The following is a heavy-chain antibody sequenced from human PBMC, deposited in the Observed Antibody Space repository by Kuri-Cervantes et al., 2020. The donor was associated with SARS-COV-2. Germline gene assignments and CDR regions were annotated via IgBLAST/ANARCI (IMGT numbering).Heavy chain of an antibody. CDR2: IYYSGST. CDR1: GGSISSYY. D-gene: IGHD4-17*01. J-gene: IGHJ5*02. CDR3: ARGGYGDYLS. V-gene: IGHV4-59*01. Sequence: GSLRLTCTVSGGSISSYYWSWIRQPPGKGLEWIGCIYYSGSTNYNPSLKSRVTISVDTSKNQFSLKLSSVTAADTAVYYCARGGYGDYLSWGQGTLVTVSS.